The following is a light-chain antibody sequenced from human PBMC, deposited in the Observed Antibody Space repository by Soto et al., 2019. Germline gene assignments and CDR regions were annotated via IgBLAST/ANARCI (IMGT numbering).Light chain of an antibody. Sequence: VMTQSPVTLSVSPRERATLSCRASQSVSTNLAWYQHKPGQAPRFLIYGASTRATGIPARFSGSGSGTEFTLTIDSLQSDDFAVYLCQQYRNWPLTFGGGTKVDIK. CDR2: GAS. CDR3: QQYRNWPLT. V-gene: IGKV3-15*01. CDR1: QSVSTN. J-gene: IGKJ4*01.